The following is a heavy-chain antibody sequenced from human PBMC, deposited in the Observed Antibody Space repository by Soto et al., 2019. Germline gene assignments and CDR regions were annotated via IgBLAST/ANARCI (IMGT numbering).Heavy chain of an antibody. V-gene: IGHV3-23*01. CDR1: GFTFSNTG. Sequence: EVQVLESGGGLVPPGGSLRLSCAASGFTFSNTGMSWVRQAPGQGLEWVSAITGGGDTTYYADSVKGRFTISRDNSKSTLYLQMNSLRAEDTAVYYCAKINGYFDYWGHGTLVTVSS. CDR2: ITGGGDTT. J-gene: IGHJ4*01. CDR3: AKINGYFDY.